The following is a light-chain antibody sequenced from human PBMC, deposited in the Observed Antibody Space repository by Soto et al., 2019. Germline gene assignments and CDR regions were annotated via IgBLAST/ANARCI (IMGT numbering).Light chain of an antibody. Sequence: IVMTQSPLSLPVTPGEPASISCRSSQSLLHTNGYSYLDWYLQKPGQSPQLLIYLASTRASGVPDRFSGSGSGTDFTLRIRRVEAEDGGLYYCMPSLQTPPYTFGQGTKLEIK. CDR3: MPSLQTPPYT. J-gene: IGKJ2*01. V-gene: IGKV2-28*01. CDR1: QSLLHTNGYSY. CDR2: LAS.